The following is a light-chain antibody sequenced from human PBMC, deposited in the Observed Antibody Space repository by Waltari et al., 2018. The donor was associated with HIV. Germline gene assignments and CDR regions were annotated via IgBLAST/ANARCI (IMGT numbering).Light chain of an antibody. Sequence: QSVLTQPPSVSGAPGQRVSISCTGNKSNIGAGFDVHWYQQLPGTAPKVVIYGNSNRPSGVPERFSGSKSGTSASLAITGLQAEDEADYYCQTYDSSLSGSVVFGGGTKLTVL. V-gene: IGLV1-40*01. J-gene: IGLJ2*01. CDR3: QTYDSSLSGSVV. CDR1: KSNIGAGFD. CDR2: GNS.